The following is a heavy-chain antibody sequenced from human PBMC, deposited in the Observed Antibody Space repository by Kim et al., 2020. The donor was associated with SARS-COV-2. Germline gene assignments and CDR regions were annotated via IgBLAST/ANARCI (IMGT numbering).Heavy chain of an antibody. CDR2: ISGSGDTT. CDR1: GFIFSSNA. D-gene: IGHD5-18*01. J-gene: IGHJ4*02. CDR3: AKIQLWPYFDY. Sequence: GGSLRLSCAASGFIFSSNAMTWVRQAPGKGLEWVSTISGSGDTTYYADSVKGRFTISRDNSKSTLYLQMNSLRAEDTAVYYCAKIQLWPYFDYWGQGTLVTVSS. V-gene: IGHV3-23*01.